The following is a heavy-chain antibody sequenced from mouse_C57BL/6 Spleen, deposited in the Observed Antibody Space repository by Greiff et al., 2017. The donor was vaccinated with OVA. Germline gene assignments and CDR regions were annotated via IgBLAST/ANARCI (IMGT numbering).Heavy chain of an antibody. J-gene: IGHJ3*01. V-gene: IGHV2-2*01. CDR2: IWSGGST. CDR3: ARGLFAY. CDR1: GFSLTRYG. Sequence: QVQLKQSGPGLVQPSPSLSITCTVSGFSLTRYGVDWVRQSPGKGVEWLGVIWSGGSTDDNAAFISSLSISKDNSKSQVFFKMTSLQADDTSLYYYARGLFAYWGQGTVVTVSA.